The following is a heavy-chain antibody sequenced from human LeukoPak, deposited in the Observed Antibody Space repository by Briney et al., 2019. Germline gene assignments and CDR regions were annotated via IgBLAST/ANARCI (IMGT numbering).Heavy chain of an antibody. CDR3: TTEPVGDYYYRMDV. CDR2: IKSKTDGGTT. V-gene: IGHV3-15*01. CDR1: GFTFSNAW. Sequence: GGSLRLSCAASGFTFSNAWMSWVRQAPGKGLEWVGRIKSKTDGGTTDYAAPVKGRFTISRDDSKNTLYLQMNSLKTEDTAVYYCTTEPVGDYYYRMDVWGKGTTVTVSS. J-gene: IGHJ6*04. D-gene: IGHD2-2*01.